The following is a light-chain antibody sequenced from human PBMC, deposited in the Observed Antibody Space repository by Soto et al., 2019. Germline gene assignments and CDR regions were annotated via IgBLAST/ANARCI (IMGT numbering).Light chain of an antibody. J-gene: IGKJ1*01. CDR2: HAS. CDR3: QQYNSYSPT. Sequence: DIQMTQSPSTLPASVGDRVTITCRASQSISNWLAWYQQKPGTAPKVLIYHASNLQSGVPSRFSGSGSETEFTLTVSGLQPGDSATYYCQQYNSYSPTFGQGTKVDI. CDR1: QSISNW. V-gene: IGKV1-5*01.